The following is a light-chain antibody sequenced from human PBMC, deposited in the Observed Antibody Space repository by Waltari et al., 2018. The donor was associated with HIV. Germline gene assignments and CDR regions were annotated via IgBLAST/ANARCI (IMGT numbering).Light chain of an antibody. CDR2: DVS. Sequence: QSSLTPPRSVSGSPGQSVTLSCSGTSTDVVSYHYVSWYHKHPAKAPKVMIYDVSKRPSGVPDRFSGSKSGKTASLTISGLQAEDEADYYCCSYAGMYTWVFGGGTKLTVL. CDR3: CSYAGMYTWV. J-gene: IGLJ3*02. CDR1: STDVVSYHY. V-gene: IGLV2-11*01.